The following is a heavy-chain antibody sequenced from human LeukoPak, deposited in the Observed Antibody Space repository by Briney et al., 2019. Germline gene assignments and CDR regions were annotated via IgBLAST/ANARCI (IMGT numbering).Heavy chain of an antibody. J-gene: IGHJ6*03. V-gene: IGHV4-34*01. Sequence: SETLSLTCAVYGGSFSGYYWSWIRQPPGKGLEWIGEISHSGSTNYNPSLKSRVTISVDTSKNQFSLKLSSVTAADTAVYYCARHLGYSSSWSYYYYYMDVWGKGTTVTISS. D-gene: IGHD6-13*01. CDR3: ARHLGYSSSWSYYYYYMDV. CDR1: GGSFSGYY. CDR2: ISHSGST.